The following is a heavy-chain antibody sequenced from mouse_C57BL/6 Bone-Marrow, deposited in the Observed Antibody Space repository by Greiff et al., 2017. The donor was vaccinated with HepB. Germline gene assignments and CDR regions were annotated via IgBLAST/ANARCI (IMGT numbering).Heavy chain of an antibody. CDR1: GYSITSGYY. CDR2: ISYDGSN. Sequence: ESGPGLVKPSQSLSLTCSVTGYSITSGYYWNWIRQFPGNKLEWMGYISYDGSNNYNPSLKNRISITLDTSKNQFFLKLNSVTTEDTATYYCASSTMVTPWFAYWGQGTLVTVSA. D-gene: IGHD2-2*01. CDR3: ASSTMVTPWFAY. V-gene: IGHV3-6*01. J-gene: IGHJ3*01.